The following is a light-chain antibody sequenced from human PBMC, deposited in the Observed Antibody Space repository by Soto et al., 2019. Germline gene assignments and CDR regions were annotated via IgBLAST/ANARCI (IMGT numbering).Light chain of an antibody. CDR2: AAS. J-gene: IGKJ1*01. CDR3: QHSYSTPPT. Sequence: DIQITQSPSSLSASVGDRVTITCRASQTVNTYLNWYQQRPGKAPKLLISAASSLTSGVPSTFSGSGSGKDFTLTISSLQPEDSATYYCQHSYSTPPTFGHGTRVEI. CDR1: QTVNTY. V-gene: IGKV1-39*01.